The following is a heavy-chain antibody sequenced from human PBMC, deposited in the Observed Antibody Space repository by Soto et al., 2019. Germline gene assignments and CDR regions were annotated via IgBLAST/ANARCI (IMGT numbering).Heavy chain of an antibody. V-gene: IGHV4-4*07. Sequence: SETLSLTCTVSGGSISSYYWSWIRQPAGKGLEWIGRIYTSGSTNYNPSLKSRVTMSVATSKNQLSLKLSSVTAADTAVYYCARDTGYSDAFDIWGQGTMVTVSS. CDR3: ARDTGYSDAFDI. J-gene: IGHJ3*02. CDR2: IYTSGST. CDR1: GGSISSYY. D-gene: IGHD3-22*01.